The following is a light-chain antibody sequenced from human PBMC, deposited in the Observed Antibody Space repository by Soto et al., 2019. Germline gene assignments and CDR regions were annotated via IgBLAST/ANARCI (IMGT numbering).Light chain of an antibody. CDR1: SSDVGGYNY. V-gene: IGLV2-14*01. CDR3: SSYTSSSTLYV. CDR2: DVS. J-gene: IGLJ1*01. Sequence: QSALTQPASVSGSPGQSITLSCTGTSSDVGGYNYVSWCQQHPGKAPKLMIYDVSNRPSGVSNRFSGSKSGNTASLTISGLQAEDEADYYCSSYTSSSTLYVFGTGTKLTVL.